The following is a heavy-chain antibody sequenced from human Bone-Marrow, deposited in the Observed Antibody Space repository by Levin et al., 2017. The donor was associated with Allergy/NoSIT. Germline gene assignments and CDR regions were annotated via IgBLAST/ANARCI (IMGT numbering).Heavy chain of an antibody. D-gene: IGHD2-2*02. Sequence: GASVKVSCKASGDIFISYGFSWVRQAPGQGLEWMGGIIPIFETTNYAQKFQGRVTITADKSTSTVYMELSKLTSEDTAMYYCATRCRTSCYTLPYSDYPMDVWGQGTTVTVSS. CDR1: GDIFISYG. V-gene: IGHV1-69*06. CDR3: ATRCRTSCYTLPYSDYPMDV. CDR2: IIPIFETT. J-gene: IGHJ6*02.